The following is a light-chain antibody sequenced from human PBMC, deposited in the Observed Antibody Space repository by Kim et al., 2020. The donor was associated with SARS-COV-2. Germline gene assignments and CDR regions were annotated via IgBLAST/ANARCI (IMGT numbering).Light chain of an antibody. CDR2: TAT. CDR3: QQGYRTPVT. V-gene: IGKV1-39*01. CDR1: QYISNH. J-gene: IGKJ2*01. Sequence: DIEMTQSPSSLSASVGDRVTITCRASQYISNHLNWYQHKPGRGPELLIYTATSLQSGVPSRFSGGGSGTDCTLTISSLQHEDFATYYCQQGYRTPVTFGQGTKLEI.